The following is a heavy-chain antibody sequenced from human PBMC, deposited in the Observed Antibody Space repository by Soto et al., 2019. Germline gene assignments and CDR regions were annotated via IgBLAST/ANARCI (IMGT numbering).Heavy chain of an antibody. CDR3: ARDSYCSGGSCYERWWFDP. V-gene: IGHV1-69*05. Sequence: SVKVSWKAAGGTFSSYAISWVRQAPGQGLEWMGGIIPNYGTANYAQKLQGRVTMTTDTSTSTAYMELRSLRSDDTAVYYCARDSYCSGGSCYERWWFDPWGQGTLVTVSS. CDR1: GGTFSSYA. J-gene: IGHJ5*02. D-gene: IGHD2-15*01. CDR2: IIPNYGTA.